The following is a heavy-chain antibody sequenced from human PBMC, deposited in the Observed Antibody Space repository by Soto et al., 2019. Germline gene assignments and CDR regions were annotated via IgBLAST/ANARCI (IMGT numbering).Heavy chain of an antibody. J-gene: IGHJ4*02. CDR3: ARGVGPSWSYYNSYFDY. V-gene: IGHV3-21*01. D-gene: IGHD3-10*01. CDR2: ISSSNSYI. CDR1: GFTFSSYS. Sequence: EVQLVESGGGLVKPGGSLRLSCAASGFTFSSYSMNWVRQAPGKGLEWVSSISSSNSYIYYADSVKGRFTISRDNAKNSLYLQMNSLRAEDTAVYYCARGVGPSWSYYNSYFDYWGQGTLVTVSS.